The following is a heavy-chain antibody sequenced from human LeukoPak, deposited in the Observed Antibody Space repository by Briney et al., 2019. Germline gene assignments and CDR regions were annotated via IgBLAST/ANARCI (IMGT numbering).Heavy chain of an antibody. CDR2: ISGSGGST. CDR1: GFTFSSNA. D-gene: IGHD2-15*01. Sequence: PGGSLRLSCAASGFTFSSNAMSWVRQAPGKGLEWVSAISGSGGSTYYADSVKGRFTISRDNSKNTLYLQMNSLRAEDTAVYYCAKGHSRGSYYYGMDVWGQGTTVTVSS. CDR3: AKGHSRGSYYYGMDV. J-gene: IGHJ6*02. V-gene: IGHV3-23*01.